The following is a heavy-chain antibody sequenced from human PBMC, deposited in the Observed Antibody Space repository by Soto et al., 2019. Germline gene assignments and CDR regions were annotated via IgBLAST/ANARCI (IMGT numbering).Heavy chain of an antibody. V-gene: IGHV4-39*01. CDR3: ARRRRDYGMDV. CDR1: GRSITSSSYY. CDR2: IYYSGST. J-gene: IGHJ6*02. Sequence: SETLSLTCTVSGRSITSSSYYWGWIRQPPGKGLEWIGSIYYSGSTYYNKSLKRRVTISVDTSKNQFSLKLSSVTAADTAVYYCARRRRDYGMDVWGQGTTVT.